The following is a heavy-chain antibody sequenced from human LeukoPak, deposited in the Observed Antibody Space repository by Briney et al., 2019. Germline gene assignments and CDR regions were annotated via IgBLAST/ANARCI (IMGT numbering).Heavy chain of an antibody. J-gene: IGHJ4*02. Sequence: GGSLRLSCAASGFTFSSYAMHWVRQAPGKGLEYVSAISSNGDSTYYANSVKGRFTISRDNSKNTLYLQMGSLRAEDMAVYYCARGYYGSAYFDYWGQGTRVTVSS. D-gene: IGHD3-10*01. CDR2: ISSNGDST. CDR1: GFTFSSYA. CDR3: ARGYYGSAYFDY. V-gene: IGHV3-64*01.